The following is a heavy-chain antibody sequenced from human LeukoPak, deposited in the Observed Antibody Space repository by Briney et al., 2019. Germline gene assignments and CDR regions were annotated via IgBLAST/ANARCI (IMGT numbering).Heavy chain of an antibody. CDR2: IIPIFGTV. J-gene: IGHJ6*02. CDR3: ARGDSMAAAASKTIYYYQHGMDV. V-gene: IGHV1-69*13. Sequence: SVKVSCKASGGTFSSYAISWVRQAPGQGLEWMGGIIPIFGTVNYPQKFQGRVTITADESTITAYMELSSLRSEDTAVYYCARGDSMAAAASKTIYYYQHGMDVWGQGTTVTVSS. D-gene: IGHD6-25*01. CDR1: GGTFSSYA.